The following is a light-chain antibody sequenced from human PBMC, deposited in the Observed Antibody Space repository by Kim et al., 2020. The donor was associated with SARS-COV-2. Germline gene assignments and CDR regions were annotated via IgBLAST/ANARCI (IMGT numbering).Light chain of an antibody. CDR3: QKYGSAPLT. V-gene: IGKV3-20*01. CDR1: HSVGRCY. Sequence: SPGDSAPRSCRALHSVGRCYLAWDQQTTGQAPRRLFYCAYSRAPGIPDRFSGRGCRTDFTLTISGLETEDVAVCYCQKYGSAPLTFGGGSKVDIK. J-gene: IGKJ4*01. CDR2: CAY.